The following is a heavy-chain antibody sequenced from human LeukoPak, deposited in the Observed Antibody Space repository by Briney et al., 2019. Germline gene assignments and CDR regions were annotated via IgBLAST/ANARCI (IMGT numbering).Heavy chain of an antibody. CDR3: ARGGDY. Sequence: PGGSLRLSCAASGFTFSSYNMNWVRQAPGKGLEWVSYISSSSSTIYYADSVKGRFIISRDNAENSLYLQMNSLRAEDTAVYYCARGGDYWGQGTLATVSS. CDR2: ISSSSSTI. V-gene: IGHV3-48*01. J-gene: IGHJ4*02. D-gene: IGHD3-16*01. CDR1: GFTFSSYN.